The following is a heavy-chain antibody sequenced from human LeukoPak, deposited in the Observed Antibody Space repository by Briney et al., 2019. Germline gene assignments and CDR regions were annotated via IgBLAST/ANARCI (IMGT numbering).Heavy chain of an antibody. CDR3: ATSPVTHSRDP. V-gene: IGHV1-2*02. J-gene: IGHJ5*02. Sequence: ASVKVSCQASGYTSSDFYCNWVRQTPGQGLEWMGWINPYSGATISAQNFQGRVTLTWDASIGTVYMELSRLRSDDTAFYYCATSPVTHSRDPWGQGTLVTVSS. CDR1: GYTSSDFY. CDR2: INPYSGAT.